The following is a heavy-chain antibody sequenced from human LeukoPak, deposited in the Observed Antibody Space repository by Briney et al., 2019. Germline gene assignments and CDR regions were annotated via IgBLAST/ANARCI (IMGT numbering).Heavy chain of an antibody. V-gene: IGHV3-13*01. CDR2: IGTAGDT. CDR3: ARSGNYYDSSGYYYRYFDY. D-gene: IGHD3-22*01. Sequence: GGSLRLSCAASGFTFSSYDMHWVRQATGKGLEWVSAIGTAGDTYYPGSVKGRFTISRENAKNSLYLQMNSLRAGDTAVYYCARSGNYYDSSGYYYRYFDYWGQGTLVTVSS. J-gene: IGHJ4*02. CDR1: GFTFSSYD.